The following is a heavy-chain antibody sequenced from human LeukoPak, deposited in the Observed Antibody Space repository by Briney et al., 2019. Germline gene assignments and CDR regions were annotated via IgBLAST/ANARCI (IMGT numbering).Heavy chain of an antibody. CDR1: GFTFSSYD. D-gene: IGHD1-26*01. J-gene: IGHJ3*02. V-gene: IGHV3-13*01. CDR3: ARDSGSSDAFDI. Sequence: PGGSLRLSCAASGFTFSSYDMHWVRQATGKGLEWVSAIGTAGDTYYPGSVKGRFTISRENAKSSLYLQMNSLRAGDTAVYYCARDSGSSDAFDIWGQGTMVTVSS. CDR2: IGTAGDT.